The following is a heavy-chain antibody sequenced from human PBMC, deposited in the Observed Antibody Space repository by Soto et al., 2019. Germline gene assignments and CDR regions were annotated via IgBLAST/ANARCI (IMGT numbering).Heavy chain of an antibody. CDR2: IKQDGSEK. CDR1: GFTFSSYW. CDR3: SSDPTSSKYMDV. J-gene: IGHJ6*03. Sequence: GGSLRLSCAASGFTFSSYWMSWVRQAPGKGLEWVANIKQDGSEKYYVDSVKGRFTISRDNAKNSLYLQMNSLRAEDTAVYYCSSDPTSSKYMDVWGKGTTVTASS. D-gene: IGHD1-26*01. V-gene: IGHV3-7*01.